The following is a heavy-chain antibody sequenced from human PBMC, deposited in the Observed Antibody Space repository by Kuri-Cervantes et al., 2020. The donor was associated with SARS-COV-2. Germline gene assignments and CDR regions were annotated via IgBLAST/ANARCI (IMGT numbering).Heavy chain of an antibody. CDR3: ARDRSQSSENAFDI. J-gene: IGHJ3*02. Sequence: GESLKISWAASGFTFDDYGMSWVRQAPGKGLEWVSGINWNGGSTGYADSVKGRFTISRDNAKNSLYLQMNSLRAEDTALYYCARDRSQSSENAFDIWGQGTMVTVSS. D-gene: IGHD6-25*01. V-gene: IGHV3-20*04. CDR2: INWNGGST. CDR1: GFTFDDYG.